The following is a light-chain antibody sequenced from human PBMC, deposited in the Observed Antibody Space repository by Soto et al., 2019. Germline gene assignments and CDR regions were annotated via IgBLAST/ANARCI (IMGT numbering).Light chain of an antibody. CDR2: VVT. V-gene: IGLV2-11*01. CDR1: NSDVGGYNY. J-gene: IGLJ2*01. CDR3: SSYAGSSTYVV. Sequence: QLVLTQPRSVSGSPGQSVTISCTGTNSDVGGYNYVSWYQQHPGKAPKLMIYVVTKRPSGVPDRFSGSKSGSTASLTISGLQAEDEADYYCSSYAGSSTYVVFGGGTKLTVL.